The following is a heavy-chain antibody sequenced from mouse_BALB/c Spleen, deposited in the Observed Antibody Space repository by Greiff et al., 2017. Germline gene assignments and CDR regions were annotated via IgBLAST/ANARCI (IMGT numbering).Heavy chain of an antibody. Sequence: VQLQQSGAELVRSGASVKLSCTASGFNIKDYYMHWVKQRPEQGLEWIGWIDPENGDTEYAPKFQGKATMTADTSSNTAYLQLSSLTSEDTAVYYCNAYYYGSYYFDYWGQGTTLTVSS. V-gene: IGHV14-4*02. CDR3: NAYYYGSYYFDY. J-gene: IGHJ2*01. D-gene: IGHD1-1*01. CDR1: GFNIKDYY. CDR2: IDPENGDT.